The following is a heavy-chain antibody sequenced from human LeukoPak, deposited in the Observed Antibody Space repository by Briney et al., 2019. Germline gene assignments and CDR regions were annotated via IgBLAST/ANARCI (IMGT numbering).Heavy chain of an antibody. V-gene: IGHV4-4*07. CDR1: GGSISSYY. J-gene: IGHJ5*02. CDR2: IYTSGST. D-gene: IGHD3-22*01. CDR3: ARDSTYYYDSSGDNWFDP. Sequence: PSETLSLTCTVSGGSISSYYWSWIRQPAGKGLEWIGRIYTSGSTNYNPSLKSRVTMSVDTSKNQFSLKLSSVTAADTAVYYCARDSTYYYDSSGDNWFDPWGHGTLVTVSS.